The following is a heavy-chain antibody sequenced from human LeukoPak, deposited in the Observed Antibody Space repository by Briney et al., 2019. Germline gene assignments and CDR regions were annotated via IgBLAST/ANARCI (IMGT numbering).Heavy chain of an antibody. CDR3: ARLVRYCSSDSCYPFDY. CDR2: MYYSGGT. Sequence: SETLSLTCTVSGGSISSSSSDYFWGWVRQPPAKGLEWIGSMYYSGGTYYNPSLKSRVTISIDTSKNQFSLKLNSVTAADTAVYYCARLVRYCSSDSCYPFDYWGQGTLVTVSS. CDR1: GGSISSSSSDYF. J-gene: IGHJ4*02. V-gene: IGHV4-39*01. D-gene: IGHD2-2*01.